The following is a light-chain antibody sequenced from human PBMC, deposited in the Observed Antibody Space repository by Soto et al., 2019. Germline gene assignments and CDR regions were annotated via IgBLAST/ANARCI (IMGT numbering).Light chain of an antibody. CDR1: QSFRGL. CDR3: QQYGSSSVT. J-gene: IGKJ1*01. CDR2: DAY. Sequence: EIVMAQSPAMLSVSPGERATLSCRASQSFRGLLAWYQQKSGQAPRLLIYDAYNRATGIPPRFSGSGSGTDFTLTISRLEPEDFAVYYCQQYGSSSVTFGQGTKVDI. V-gene: IGKV3-20*01.